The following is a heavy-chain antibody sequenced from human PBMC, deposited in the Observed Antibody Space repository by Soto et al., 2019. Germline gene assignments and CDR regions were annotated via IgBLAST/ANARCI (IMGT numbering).Heavy chain of an antibody. J-gene: IGHJ6*03. Sequence: QVQLQESGPGLVKPSETLSLTCTVSGGSINSYYWTWIRRPPGKGLEWIGYIYYSGNTDYNPSLKSPVTISIDTSKNQFSLKLSSVTAADTAGYYCARGQQLYYYYNMDVWGQGTTVTVSS. CDR2: IYYSGNT. CDR1: GGSINSYY. V-gene: IGHV4-59*01. CDR3: ARGQQLYYYYNMDV. D-gene: IGHD6-13*01.